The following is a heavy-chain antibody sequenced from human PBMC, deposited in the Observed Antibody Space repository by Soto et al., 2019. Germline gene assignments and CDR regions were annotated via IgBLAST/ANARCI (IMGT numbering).Heavy chain of an antibody. CDR1: GGSISSYY. Sequence: SETLSLTCTVSGGSISSYYWSWIRQPPGKGLEWIGYIYYSGSTNYNPSLKSRVTISVDTSKNQFSLKLSSVTAADTAVYYCARDPAYYDILTGSYGHAFDIWGQGTMVTVSS. J-gene: IGHJ3*02. CDR3: ARDPAYYDILTGSYGHAFDI. D-gene: IGHD3-9*01. CDR2: IYYSGST. V-gene: IGHV4-59*01.